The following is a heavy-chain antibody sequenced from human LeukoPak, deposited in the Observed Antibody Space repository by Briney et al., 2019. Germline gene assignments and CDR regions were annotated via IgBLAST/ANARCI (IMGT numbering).Heavy chain of an antibody. CDR3: ARNLRPVDY. CDR2: ISSSSSTI. CDR1: GFTFSSYS. V-gene: IGHV3-48*04. Sequence: GGSLRLSCAASGFTFSSYSMNWVRQAPGKGLEGVSYISSSSSTIYYADSVKGRFTISRENAKNSLYLQMNSLRAEDTAVYYCARNLRPVDYWGQGTLVTVSS. J-gene: IGHJ4*02.